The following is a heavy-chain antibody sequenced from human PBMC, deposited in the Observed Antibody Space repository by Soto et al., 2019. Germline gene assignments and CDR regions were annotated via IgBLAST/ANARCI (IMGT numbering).Heavy chain of an antibody. V-gene: IGHV3-23*01. CDR1: GFTFRAYA. D-gene: IGHD2-15*01. J-gene: IGHJ6*02. CDR2: ISGSGSST. CDR3: AKDPIVAESIERATYGLDV. Sequence: EVQLLESGGGLVQPGGSLRLSCAGFGFTFRAYAMSWVRQAPGKGLEWVSAISGSGSSTYYLDSVKGRFTISRDNSKNTLYLQMNSLRAEDTAEYYCAKDPIVAESIERATYGLDVWGQGTTVTVSS.